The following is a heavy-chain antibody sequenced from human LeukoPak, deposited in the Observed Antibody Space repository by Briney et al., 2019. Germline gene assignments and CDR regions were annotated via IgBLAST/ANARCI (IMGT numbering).Heavy chain of an antibody. Sequence: GGSPRLFCAVSGFTFSIYAMHWARQAPGKGLEWVAVISFDGTNKYYAASVKGRFTMSRDNSKNTLYVQMNSLRPEDTAVYYCARGGGTTDSAWYGYYFDHWGQGTLVTVSS. V-gene: IGHV3-30*04. CDR1: GFTFSIYA. J-gene: IGHJ4*02. D-gene: IGHD6-19*01. CDR2: ISFDGTNK. CDR3: ARGGGTTDSAWYGYYFDH.